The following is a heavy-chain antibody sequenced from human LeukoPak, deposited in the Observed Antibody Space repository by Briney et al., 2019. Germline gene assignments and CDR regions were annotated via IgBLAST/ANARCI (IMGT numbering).Heavy chain of an antibody. CDR2: ISYDGSNK. CDR1: GFTFSSYA. J-gene: IGHJ4*02. CDR3: ARVYYYDSKRGYFDY. V-gene: IGHV3-30*14. D-gene: IGHD3-22*01. Sequence: GGSLRLSCAASGFTFSSYAMHWVRQAPGKGLEWVAVISYDGSNKYYADSVKGRFTISRDNSKNTLYLQMGSLRAEDMAVYYCARVYYYDSKRGYFDYWGQGTLVTVSS.